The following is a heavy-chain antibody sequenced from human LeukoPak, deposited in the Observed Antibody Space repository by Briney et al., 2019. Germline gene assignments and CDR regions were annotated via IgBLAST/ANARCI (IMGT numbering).Heavy chain of an antibody. CDR2: ISSSSSYI. CDR1: GFTFSSYS. Sequence: GGSLRLSCAASGFTFSSYSMNWVRQAPGKGLEWVSSISSSSSYIYYADSVKGRFTISRDNSKNTLYLQMNSLRAEDTAVYYCAKDLSTGFDYWGQGTLVTVSS. V-gene: IGHV3-21*01. CDR3: AKDLSTGFDY. D-gene: IGHD2-2*01. J-gene: IGHJ4*02.